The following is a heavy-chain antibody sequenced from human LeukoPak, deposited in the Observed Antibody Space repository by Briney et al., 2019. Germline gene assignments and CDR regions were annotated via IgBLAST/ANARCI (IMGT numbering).Heavy chain of an antibody. D-gene: IGHD3-16*01. J-gene: IGHJ4*02. CDR2: ISYDGSNK. CDR1: GFTFSSYG. V-gene: IGHV3-30*03. CDR3: ATQQGGSPAY. Sequence: PGGSLRLSCAASGFTFSSYGMHWVRQAPGKGLEWVAVISYDGSNKYYADSVKGRFTISRDNAKDMLYLQVNSLRAEDTAVYYCATQQGGSPAYWGQGTLVTVSS.